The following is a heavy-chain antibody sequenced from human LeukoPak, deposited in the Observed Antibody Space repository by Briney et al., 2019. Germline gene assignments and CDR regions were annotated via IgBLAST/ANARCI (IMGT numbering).Heavy chain of an antibody. CDR3: AKNSGWFRFDY. V-gene: IGHV3-7*03. CDR2: IKEDGSEE. J-gene: IGHJ4*02. CDR1: GFTFIGSW. D-gene: IGHD6-13*01. Sequence: GGSLRLSCAASGFTFIGSWMDWVRQAPGKGLEWVANIKEDGSEEYYVDSVKGRFTISRDNAKNSLYLQMNSLRAEDTAVYYCAKNSGWFRFDYWGQGTLVTVSS.